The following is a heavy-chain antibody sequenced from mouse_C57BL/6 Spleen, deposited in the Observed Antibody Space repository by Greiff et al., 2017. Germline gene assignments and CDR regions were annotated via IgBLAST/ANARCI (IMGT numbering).Heavy chain of an antibody. Sequence: EVKLEESGGGLVQPGGSMKLSCVASGFTFSNYWMNWVRQSPEKGLEWVAQIRLKSDNYATHYAESVKGRFTISRDDSKSSVYLQMNNLRAEDTGIYYCTGCDGYYGPFDYWGQGTTLTVSS. J-gene: IGHJ2*01. V-gene: IGHV6-3*01. CDR2: IRLKSDNYAT. CDR3: TGCDGYYGPFDY. CDR1: GFTFSNYW. D-gene: IGHD2-3*01.